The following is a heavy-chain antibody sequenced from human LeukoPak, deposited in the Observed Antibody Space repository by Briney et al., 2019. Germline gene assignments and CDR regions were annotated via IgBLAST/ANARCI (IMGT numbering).Heavy chain of an antibody. D-gene: IGHD7-27*01. Sequence: ASVKVSCKASGGTFSSYAISWVRQAPGQGLEWMGGIIPIFGTANYAQKFQGRVTIIADESTSTAYMELSSLRSEDTAVYYCASSFNWGMYYFDYWGQGTLVTVSS. CDR2: IIPIFGTA. CDR3: ASSFNWGMYYFDY. CDR1: GGTFSSYA. J-gene: IGHJ4*02. V-gene: IGHV1-69*01.